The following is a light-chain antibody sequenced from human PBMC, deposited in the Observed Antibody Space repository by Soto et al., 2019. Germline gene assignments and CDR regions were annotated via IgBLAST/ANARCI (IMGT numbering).Light chain of an antibody. CDR1: SSDVGGYNY. CDR2: DVN. J-gene: IGLJ1*01. CDR3: SSFAGSRTYV. Sequence: QSALTQPRSVSGSPGQSVTISCTGTSSDVGGYNYVSWYQQHPGKAPKLMIYDVNRRPSGVPHRFSGSKSGNTASLTVSGLQAEDEADYYCSSFAGSRTYVFGTGTKLTVL. V-gene: IGLV2-11*01.